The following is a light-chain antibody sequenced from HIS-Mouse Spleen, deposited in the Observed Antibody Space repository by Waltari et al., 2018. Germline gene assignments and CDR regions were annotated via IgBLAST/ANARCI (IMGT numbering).Light chain of an antibody. V-gene: IGLV3-19*01. CDR1: SLRSSY. CDR3: NSRDSSGNHVV. CDR2: GKN. Sequence: SSELTQDPAVSVALGQTVRITCHGDSLRSSYASWYQQKPGQAPVLVIYGKNNRPSGIPDRFSGSSSGNTASLTITGAQAEDEADYYCNSRDSSGNHVVFGGGTKLTVL. J-gene: IGLJ2*01.